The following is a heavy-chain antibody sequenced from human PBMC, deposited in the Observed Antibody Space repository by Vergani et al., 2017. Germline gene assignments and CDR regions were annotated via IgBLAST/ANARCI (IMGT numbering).Heavy chain of an antibody. V-gene: IGHV3-15*01. CDR2: IKSKTDGGTT. CDR1: GFTFSNAW. CDR3: AREAGYCSSTSCFKVHDAFDI. J-gene: IGHJ3*02. D-gene: IGHD2-2*01. Sequence: EVQLVESGGGLVKPGGSLRLSCAASGFTFSNAWMSWVRQAPGKGLEWVGRIKSKTDGGTTDYAAPVKGRFTISRDDSKNTLYLQMNSLKTEDTAVYYCAREAGYCSSTSCFKVHDAFDIWGQGTMVTVSS.